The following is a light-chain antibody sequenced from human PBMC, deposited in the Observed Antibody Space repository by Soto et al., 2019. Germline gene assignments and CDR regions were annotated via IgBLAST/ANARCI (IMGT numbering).Light chain of an antibody. V-gene: IGKV3-15*01. CDR2: GVS. Sequence: EIVMTQSPATPSVSPGERATLSCRASQSVSSNLAWYQQKPGQAPRLLIYGVSTRATGIPDRFSGSGSGTEFTLTISSLQSEDFAIYYCQQYNNWPPLTFGQGTKV. J-gene: IGKJ1*01. CDR3: QQYNNWPPLT. CDR1: QSVSSN.